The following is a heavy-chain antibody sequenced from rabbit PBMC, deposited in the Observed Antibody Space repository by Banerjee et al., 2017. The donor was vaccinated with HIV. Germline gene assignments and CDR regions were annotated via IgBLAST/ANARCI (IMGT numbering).Heavy chain of an antibody. D-gene: IGHD6-1*01. Sequence: QQLVESGGGLVKPGTSLTLTCKASGFSFSSGYDMCWVRQAPGKGLEWIACIWTGSSDTTYYASWAKGRFAISKTSSTVDLKMTSLTAAGTAPYFCARSDAGYVGYGFGSFNLWGQGTLVTVS. V-gene: IGHV1S40*01. CDR3: ARSDAGYVGYGFGSFNL. CDR2: IWTGSSDTT. J-gene: IGHJ4*01. CDR1: GFSFSSGYD.